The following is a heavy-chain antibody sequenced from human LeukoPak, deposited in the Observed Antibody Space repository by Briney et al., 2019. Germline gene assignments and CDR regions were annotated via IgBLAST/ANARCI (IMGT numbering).Heavy chain of an antibody. CDR1: GFTFSDYY. J-gene: IGHJ3*02. CDR2: ISGSGGST. CDR3: AKSYSGSPDAFDI. D-gene: IGHD1-26*01. Sequence: GGSLRLSCAASGFTFSDYYMSWIRQAPGKGLEWVSAISGSGGSTYYADSVKGRFTISRDNSKNTLYLQMNSLRAEDTAVYYCAKSYSGSPDAFDIWGQGTMVTVSS. V-gene: IGHV3-23*01.